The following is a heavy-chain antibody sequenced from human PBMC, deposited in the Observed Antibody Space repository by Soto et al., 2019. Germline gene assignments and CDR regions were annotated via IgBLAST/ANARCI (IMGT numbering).Heavy chain of an antibody. CDR1: GGSISSSSYY. CDR2: IYYSGST. D-gene: IGHD3-3*01. CDR3: SRPSVAIFGILNPFDY. J-gene: IGHJ4*02. V-gene: IGHV4-39*01. Sequence: SETLSLTCTVSGGSISSSSYYWGWIRQPPGKGLEWIGSIYYSGSTYYNPSLKSRVTISVDTSKNQFSLKLSSVTAADTAVYYFSRPSVAIFGILNPFDYWGQGTLVTVSS.